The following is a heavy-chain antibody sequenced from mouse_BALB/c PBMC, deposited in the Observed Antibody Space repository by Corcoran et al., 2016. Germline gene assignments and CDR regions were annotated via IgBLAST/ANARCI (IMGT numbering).Heavy chain of an antibody. CDR1: GYTFTSYV. CDR2: IYPYNDDT. D-gene: IGHD2-2*01. CDR3: AREVPGGYPFDY. V-gene: IGHV1S136*01. J-gene: IGHJ2*01. Sequence: EVQLQQSGPELVKPGASVKMSCKASGYTFTSYVMHWVKQKPGQGLEWIGYIYPYNDDTKYNEEFKGKATLNSDKSSSTAYVELRSLTSEDSAVYYCAREVPGGYPFDYWGQGTTLTVSS.